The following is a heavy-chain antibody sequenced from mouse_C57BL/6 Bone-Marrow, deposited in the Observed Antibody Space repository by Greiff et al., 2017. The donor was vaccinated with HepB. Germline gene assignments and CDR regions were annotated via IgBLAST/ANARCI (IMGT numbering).Heavy chain of an antibody. CDR1: GYTFTSYT. CDR2: INPSSGYT. D-gene: IGHD2-1*01. V-gene: IGHV1-4*01. J-gene: IGHJ1*03. CDR3: ARWELRRYFDV. Sequence: VMLVESGAELARPGASVKMSCKASGYTFTSYTMHWVKQRPGQGLEWIGYINPSSGYTKYNQKFKDKATLTADKSSSTAYMQLSSLTSEDSAVYYCARWELRRYFDVWGTGTTVTVSS.